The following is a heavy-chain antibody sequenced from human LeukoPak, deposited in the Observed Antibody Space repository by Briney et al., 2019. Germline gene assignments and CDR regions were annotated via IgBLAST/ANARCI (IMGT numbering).Heavy chain of an antibody. J-gene: IGHJ4*02. V-gene: IGHV3-30*04. CDR1: GFTFSSYA. Sequence: GRSLRLSCAASGFTFSSYAMHWVRQAPGKGVEWVAVISYDGSNKYYADSVKGRFTISTDNSKNTLYLQMNSLRAEDTAVYYCARAMVRGGLDYWGQGTLVTVSS. CDR3: ARAMVRGGLDY. D-gene: IGHD3-10*01. CDR2: ISYDGSNK.